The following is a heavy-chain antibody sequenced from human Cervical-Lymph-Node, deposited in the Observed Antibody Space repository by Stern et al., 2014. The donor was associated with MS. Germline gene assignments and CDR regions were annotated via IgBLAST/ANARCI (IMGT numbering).Heavy chain of an antibody. V-gene: IGHV4-4*07. CDR1: GASIPNFS. CDR3: ARGRHTAMVTSGRYFDL. CDR2: VSNSGTA. Sequence: QVQLQESGPGRVQSSETLSLTCTVSGASIPNFSWSWIRQTPGKGLEWIGHVSNSGTAYYYPSLESRVTMSMDASKQQFSLSLTSVTALDTAVYFCARGRHTAMVTSGRYFDLWGQGTLVTVSS. D-gene: IGHD5-18*01. J-gene: IGHJ4*02.